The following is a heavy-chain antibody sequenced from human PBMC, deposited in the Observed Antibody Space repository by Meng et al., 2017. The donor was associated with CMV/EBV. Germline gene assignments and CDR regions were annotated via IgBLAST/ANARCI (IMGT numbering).Heavy chain of an antibody. CDR3: ARRRGRHSGGGSYYFDY. V-gene: IGHV3-21*01. CDR2: ISSSSSYI. CDR1: GFTFSSYS. Sequence: GGSLRLSCAASGFTFSSYSMNWVRQAPGQGLEWVSSISSSSSYIYYADSVKGRFTISRDNAKNSLYLQMNSRRAEDTAVYYCARRRGRHSGGGSYYFDYWGQGTLVTVSS. D-gene: IGHD4-23*01. J-gene: IGHJ4*02.